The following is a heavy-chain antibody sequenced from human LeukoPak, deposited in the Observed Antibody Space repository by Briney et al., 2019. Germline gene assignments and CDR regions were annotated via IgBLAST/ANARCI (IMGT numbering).Heavy chain of an antibody. CDR1: GYTFTSYG. J-gene: IGHJ3*02. D-gene: IGHD3-22*01. V-gene: IGHV1-18*01. CDR2: ISAYNGNT. CDR3: ARRDYYDSSGYYNTQAPDAFDI. Sequence: GASVKVSCKASGYTFTSYGISWVRQAPGQGLEWMGWISAYNGNTNYAQKLQGRVTMTTDTSTSTAYLQWSSLKASDTAMYYCARRDYYDSSGYYNTQAPDAFDIWGKGTMVTVSS.